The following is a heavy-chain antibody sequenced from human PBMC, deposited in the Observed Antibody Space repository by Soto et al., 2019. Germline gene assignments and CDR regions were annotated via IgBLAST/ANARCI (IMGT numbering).Heavy chain of an antibody. D-gene: IGHD3-10*01. CDR1: GFIFNYHA. CDR3: ARDAISMVRGTNNWFDP. Sequence: PGGSLRLSCEASGFIFNYHAMSWVRQSPGKGLEWVSAISGNGIATYYADSVKGRFTISRDNSKNTLYLQMNRLRADDTAVYYCARDAISMVRGTNNWFDPWGQGTLVTVSS. V-gene: IGHV3-23*01. J-gene: IGHJ5*02. CDR2: ISGNGIAT.